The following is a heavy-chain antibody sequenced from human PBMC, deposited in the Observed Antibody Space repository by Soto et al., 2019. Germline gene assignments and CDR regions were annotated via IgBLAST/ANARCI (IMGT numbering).Heavy chain of an antibody. J-gene: IGHJ4*02. V-gene: IGHV2-26*01. Sequence: PTLVNPTETLTLTCTVSGFSLSHIRVGVGWIRQPPGKALEWLAHVFSNDAKSYSPSLKGRLTISRDTFRSQVVLTMTNVDPVDTATYFCARIERYSTYENFDFWGQGTLVTVSS. D-gene: IGHD5-12*01. CDR1: GFSLSHIRVG. CDR3: ARIERYSTYENFDF. CDR2: VFSNDAK.